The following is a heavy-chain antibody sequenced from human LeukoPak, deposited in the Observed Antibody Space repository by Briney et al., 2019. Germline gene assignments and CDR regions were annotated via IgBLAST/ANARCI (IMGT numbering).Heavy chain of an antibody. J-gene: IGHJ6*02. CDR2: INPNSGGT. Sequence: ASVKVSCEASGYTFTGYYMHWVRQAPGQGLEWMGWINPNSGGTNYAQKFQGRVTMTRDTSISTAYMELSRLRSDDTAVYYCAADQLLSYYYGMDVWGQGTTVTVSS. CDR3: AADQLLSYYYGMDV. D-gene: IGHD2-2*01. V-gene: IGHV1-2*02. CDR1: GYTFTGYY.